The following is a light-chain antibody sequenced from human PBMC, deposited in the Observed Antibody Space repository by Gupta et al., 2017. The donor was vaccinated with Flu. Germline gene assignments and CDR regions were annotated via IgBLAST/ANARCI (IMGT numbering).Light chain of an antibody. CDR1: QSITTY. Sequence: DIQMTQSPSSMSASVGDRVTITCRASQSITTYVNWYQKKPGNAPKLLISSSSTLQSGVPSRFSGSGSGTEFTLTISRLQPEEFGDFYCQQSDRTPSTFGQGTKLEIK. V-gene: IGKV1-39*01. J-gene: IGKJ2*01. CDR2: SSS. CDR3: QQSDRTPST.